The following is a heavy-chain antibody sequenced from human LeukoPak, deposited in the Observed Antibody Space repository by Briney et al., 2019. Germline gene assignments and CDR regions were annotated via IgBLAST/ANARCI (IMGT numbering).Heavy chain of an antibody. V-gene: IGHV1-69*04. CDR3: ARGGSSYYDSSGYPASSHYLLDY. CDR1: GYTCVNFG. Sequence: SVKVSCKASGYTCVNFGISWVRQAPGQGLEWMRRIIPILGIANYAQNIQGRVTITADKSTSTAYMDMSSLRSEDMAVYYCARGGSSYYDSSGYPASSHYLLDYWGQGTLVTVSS. CDR2: IIPILGIA. D-gene: IGHD3-22*01. J-gene: IGHJ4*02.